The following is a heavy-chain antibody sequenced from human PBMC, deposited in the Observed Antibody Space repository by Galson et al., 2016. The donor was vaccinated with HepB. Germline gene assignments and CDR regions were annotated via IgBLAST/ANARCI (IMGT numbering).Heavy chain of an antibody. V-gene: IGHV4-39*01. CDR2: IYYSGTT. CDR3: MRQDRDGLVNF. D-gene: IGHD5-24*01. Sequence: SLTCTVSGGSISSSSYFWAWIRQPPGKGLEWIGSIYYSGTTHYNPSLQSRVSISVDTSKNQFSRRLTSVSAPDTAMCSCMRQDRDGLVNFWGQGTMVTVS. J-gene: IGHJ3*01. CDR1: GGSISSSSYF.